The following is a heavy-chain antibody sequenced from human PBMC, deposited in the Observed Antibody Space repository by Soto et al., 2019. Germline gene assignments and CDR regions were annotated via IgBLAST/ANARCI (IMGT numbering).Heavy chain of an antibody. CDR2: INHTGNT. CDR1: GGSFSGYY. Sequence: QVQLQQWGAGLLKPSETLSLTCAVYGGSFSGYYWSWIRQPPGKGLEWIGEINHTGNTNYNPSLNSRVTISLEMSKNQFSLRLSSVTAADAAVYYCATTFYDFWSGMTSPYYYMDVWGEGTTVTVSS. CDR3: ATTFYDFWSGMTSPYYYMDV. J-gene: IGHJ6*03. V-gene: IGHV4-34*01. D-gene: IGHD3-3*01.